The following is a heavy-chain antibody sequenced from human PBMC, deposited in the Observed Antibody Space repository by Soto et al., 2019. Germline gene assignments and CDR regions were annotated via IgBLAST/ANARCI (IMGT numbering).Heavy chain of an antibody. V-gene: IGHV4-34*01. CDR2: INHSGST. J-gene: IGHJ3*02. Sequence: SETLSLTCAVYGGSFSGYYWSWIRQPPGKGLEWIGEINHSGSTNYNPSLKSRVTISVDTSKNQFSLKLSSVTAADTAVYYCARGRSSHYYGSRRDAFDIWGQGTMVTVSS. D-gene: IGHD3-10*01. CDR3: ARGRSSHYYGSRRDAFDI. CDR1: GGSFSGYY.